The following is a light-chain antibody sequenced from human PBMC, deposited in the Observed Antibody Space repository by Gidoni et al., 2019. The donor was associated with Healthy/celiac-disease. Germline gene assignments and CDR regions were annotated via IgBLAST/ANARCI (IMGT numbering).Light chain of an antibody. Sequence: SYELTQPPSVSVSPGQTASITCSGDKLGDTYACWYQQKPGQSPVLVIYQDSKRPSGLPERFSGSNSGNTATLTISGPQAMDEADYYCQAWDSSTLVVFGGGTKLTVL. J-gene: IGLJ2*01. CDR2: QDS. CDR3: QAWDSSTLVV. V-gene: IGLV3-1*01. CDR1: KLGDTY.